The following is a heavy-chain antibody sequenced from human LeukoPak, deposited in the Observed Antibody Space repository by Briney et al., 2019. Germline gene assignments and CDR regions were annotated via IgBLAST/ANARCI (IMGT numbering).Heavy chain of an antibody. CDR3: ARSYYGSGRYGPQFDY. J-gene: IGHJ4*02. CDR2: IYYSGYT. CDR1: GGSIGSNNYY. D-gene: IGHD3-10*01. Sequence: SETLSLTCTVSGGSIGSNNYYWGWIRQPPGKGLEWIGSIYYSGYTYYNPSLKSRVTISVDTSKNQFSLKLSSVTAADTAVYYCARSYYGSGRYGPQFDYWGQGTLVTVSS. V-gene: IGHV4-39*07.